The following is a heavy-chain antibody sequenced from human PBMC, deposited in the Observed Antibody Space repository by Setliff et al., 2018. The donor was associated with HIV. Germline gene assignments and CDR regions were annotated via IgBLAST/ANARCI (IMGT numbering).Heavy chain of an antibody. Sequence: PSETLSLTCSVSGSSIGSYYWSWIRQPAGKGLEWIGRLHLSGDTNYNPSLKSRVTMSIDTSKNQFSLKLSSVTAADTAVYYCARDNSYYYGSGSHYWYGMDVWGQGTTVTVSS. CDR3: ARDNSYYYGSGSHYWYGMDV. J-gene: IGHJ6*01. V-gene: IGHV4-4*07. D-gene: IGHD3-10*01. CDR2: LHLSGDT. CDR1: GSSIGSYY.